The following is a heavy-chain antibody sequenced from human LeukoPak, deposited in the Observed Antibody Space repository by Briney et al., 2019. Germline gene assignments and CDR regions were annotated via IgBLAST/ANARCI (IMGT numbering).Heavy chain of an antibody. CDR1: GFTFSNYA. CDR2: ISGSGVNT. CDR3: AKKVHEESSAWYEAFDF. V-gene: IGHV3-23*01. J-gene: IGHJ3*01. Sequence: GGSLRLSCAASGFTFSNYAMSGVRQAPGKGLEWVSTISGSGVNTYYADSVKGRFTISRDNSKNTLYLQMNSLRAEDTAVYYCAKKVHEESSAWYEAFDFWGQGTMVSISS. D-gene: IGHD6-13*01.